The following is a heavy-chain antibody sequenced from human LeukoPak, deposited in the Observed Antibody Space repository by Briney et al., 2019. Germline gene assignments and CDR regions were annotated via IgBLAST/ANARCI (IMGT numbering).Heavy chain of an antibody. CDR3: ARVRAGTTNYFDY. Sequence: SVKVSGKASGGTFSSYAISWVRQAPGQGLEWMGGTIPIFGTANYAQKFQGRVTITTDESTSTAYMELSSLRSEDTAVYYCARVRAGTTNYFDYWGQGTLVTVSS. CDR1: GGTFSSYA. J-gene: IGHJ4*02. V-gene: IGHV1-69*05. CDR2: TIPIFGTA. D-gene: IGHD1-1*01.